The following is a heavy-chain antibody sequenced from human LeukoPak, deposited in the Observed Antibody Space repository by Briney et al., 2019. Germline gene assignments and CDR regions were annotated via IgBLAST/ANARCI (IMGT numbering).Heavy chain of an antibody. V-gene: IGHV4-38-2*02. CDR3: ARGYSSSWYFNWFDP. Sequence: SETLSLTCTVSGYSISSGCFWGWIRQPPGKGLEWIGSIYHSGTTYYNPSLKSRVTISVDTSKSQFSLKLTSVTAADTAVYYCARGYSSSWYFNWFDPWGQGTLVTVSS. CDR1: GYSISSGCF. J-gene: IGHJ5*02. CDR2: IYHSGTT. D-gene: IGHD6-13*01.